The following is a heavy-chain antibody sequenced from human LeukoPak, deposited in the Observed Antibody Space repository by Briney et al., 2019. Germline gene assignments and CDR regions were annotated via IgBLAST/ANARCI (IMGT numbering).Heavy chain of an antibody. CDR1: GFTFSSYA. Sequence: GGSLRLSCAASGFTFSSYAMSWVRQAPGKGLEWASAISGSGGSTYYADSVKGRFTISRDNSKNTLYLQMYSLRAEDTAVYYCAKAALGITMIVVVTWDYWGQGTLVTVSS. J-gene: IGHJ4*02. V-gene: IGHV3-23*01. D-gene: IGHD3-22*01. CDR3: AKAALGITMIVVVTWDY. CDR2: ISGSGGST.